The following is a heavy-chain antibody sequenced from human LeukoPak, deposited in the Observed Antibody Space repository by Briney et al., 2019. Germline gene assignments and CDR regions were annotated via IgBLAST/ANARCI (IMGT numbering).Heavy chain of an antibody. CDR2: INHNGST. CDR1: CASISGYY. J-gene: IGHJ4*02. D-gene: IGHD3-9*01. Sequence: SETLSLTCAVDCASISGYYWSWIRQPPGKGLEWIGEINHNGSTNYNPSLKSRVTISVDTSNNQFSLKLSSVTAADTAVYYCARGPFLEDYDILPGYRCYDYWGQGTLVTVSS. CDR3: ARGPFLEDYDILPGYRCYDY. V-gene: IGHV4-34*01.